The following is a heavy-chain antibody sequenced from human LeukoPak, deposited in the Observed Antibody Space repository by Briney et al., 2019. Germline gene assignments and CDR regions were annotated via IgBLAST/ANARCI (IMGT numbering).Heavy chain of an antibody. D-gene: IGHD2-2*01. CDR1: GYTFTGYY. Sequence: ASVKVSCKASGYTFTGYYMHWVRQAPGQGLEWMGWINPNSGGTNYAQKSQGRVTMTRDTSISTAYMELSRLRSDDTAVYYCARDPQLGYCSSTSCRAGMDVWGQGTTVTVSS. CDR2: INPNSGGT. V-gene: IGHV1-2*02. J-gene: IGHJ6*02. CDR3: ARDPQLGYCSSTSCRAGMDV.